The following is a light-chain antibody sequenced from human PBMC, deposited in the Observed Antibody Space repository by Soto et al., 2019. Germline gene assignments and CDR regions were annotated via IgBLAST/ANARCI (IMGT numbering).Light chain of an antibody. CDR2: LNSDGSH. J-gene: IGLJ3*02. CDR1: SGHSSYA. Sequence: QPVLTQSPSASASLGASVKLTCTLSSGHSSYAIAWHQQQPEKGPRYLMKLNSDGSHNKGDGIPDRFSGSSSGAERYLTISSLQSEDEADYYCQTWGTGPWVFGGGTQLT. V-gene: IGLV4-69*01. CDR3: QTWGTGPWV.